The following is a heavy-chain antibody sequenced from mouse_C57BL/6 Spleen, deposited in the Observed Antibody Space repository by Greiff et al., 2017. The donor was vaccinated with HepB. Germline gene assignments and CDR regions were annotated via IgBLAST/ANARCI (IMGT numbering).Heavy chain of an antibody. CDR2: INPGSGGT. V-gene: IGHV1-54*01. D-gene: IGHD1-1*01. CDR3: ARDYGSSLRYFDV. Sequence: VQLQQSGAELVRPGTSVKVSCKASGYAFTNYLIEWVKQRPGQGLEWIGVINPGSGGTNYNEKFKGKATLTADKSSSTAYMQLSSLTSEDSAVYFCARDYGSSLRYFDVWGTGTTVTVSS. J-gene: IGHJ1*03. CDR1: GYAFTNYL.